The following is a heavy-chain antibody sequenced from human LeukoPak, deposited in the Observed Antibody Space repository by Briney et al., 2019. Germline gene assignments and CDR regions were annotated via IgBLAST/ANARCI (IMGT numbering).Heavy chain of an antibody. J-gene: IGHJ4*02. CDR1: GYSISSGYY. Sequence: SETLSLTCTVSGYSISSGYYWGWIRQPPGKGLEWIGEINHSGSTNYNPSLKSRVTISVDTSKNQFSLNLTSVTAADTAVYYCVRPESAATKYRFDYWGQGALVTVSS. D-gene: IGHD1-1*01. CDR3: VRPESAATKYRFDY. CDR2: INHSGST. V-gene: IGHV4-38-2*02.